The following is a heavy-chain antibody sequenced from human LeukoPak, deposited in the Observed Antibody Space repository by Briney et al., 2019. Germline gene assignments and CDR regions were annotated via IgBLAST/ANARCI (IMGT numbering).Heavy chain of an antibody. Sequence: ASVKVSCKASGGTLSSYAISWVRQAPGQGLEWMGRIIPIFGTANYAQKFQGRVTITTDESTSTAYMELSSLRSEDTAVYYCARDLHSSGSIYYYYMDVWGKGTTVTVSS. CDR1: GGTLSSYA. V-gene: IGHV1-69*05. CDR3: ARDLHSSGSIYYYYMDV. J-gene: IGHJ6*03. CDR2: IIPIFGTA. D-gene: IGHD3-22*01.